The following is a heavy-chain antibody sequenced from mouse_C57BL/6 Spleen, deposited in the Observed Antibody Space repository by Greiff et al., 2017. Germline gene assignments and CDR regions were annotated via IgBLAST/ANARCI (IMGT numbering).Heavy chain of an antibody. CDR2: IDPENGDT. D-gene: IGHD2-1*01. CDR1: GFNIKDDY. Sequence: VQLQQSGAELVRPGASVKLSCTASGFNIKDDYMHWVKQRPEQGLEWIGWIDPENGDTEYASKFQGKATITADTSSNTAYLQLSSLTSEDTAVYYCTTFGNLSYWYFEVWGTGTTVTVSS. CDR3: TTFGNLSYWYFEV. J-gene: IGHJ1*03. V-gene: IGHV14-4*01.